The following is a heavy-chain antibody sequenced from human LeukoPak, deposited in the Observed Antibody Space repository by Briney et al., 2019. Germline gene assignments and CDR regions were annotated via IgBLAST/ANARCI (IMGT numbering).Heavy chain of an antibody. V-gene: IGHV1-2*02. CDR2: INPNSGGT. CDR3: SRGRDYYDNSGVDY. Sequence: GASVTVSCKASGYSFIANYIRWVRQAPGQGLEWMGWINPNSGGTNHAQKFQGRVTMTRDTSITTAYMDLSGLRSDDTAVYYCSRGRDYYDNSGVDYWGQGTLVTVSS. J-gene: IGHJ4*02. CDR1: GYSFIANY. D-gene: IGHD3-22*01.